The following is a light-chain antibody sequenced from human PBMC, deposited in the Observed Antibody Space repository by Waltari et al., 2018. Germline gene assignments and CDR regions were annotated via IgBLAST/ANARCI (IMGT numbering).Light chain of an antibody. V-gene: IGKV4-1*01. Sequence: DIVMTQSLDSLAVSLGERATINCKSSQSVLYSSNNKNYLAWYQQKPGQPPKLLIYWASTRESGGPDRVSGSGSGTDFTLTISSLQAEDVAVYYCQQYYSTPLTFGGGTKVEIK. CDR1: QSVLYSSNNKNY. CDR3: QQYYSTPLT. CDR2: WAS. J-gene: IGKJ4*01.